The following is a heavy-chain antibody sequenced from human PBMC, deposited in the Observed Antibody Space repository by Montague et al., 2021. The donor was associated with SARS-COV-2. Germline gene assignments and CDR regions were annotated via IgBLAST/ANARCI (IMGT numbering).Heavy chain of an antibody. D-gene: IGHD3-16*02. CDR1: GGSISSGGYY. J-gene: IGHJ3*02. CDR3: ARVVSLAERVLRAGDAFDI. Sequence: TLSLTCTVSGGSISSGGYYWSWVCQHPGKGLEWIGYIYYSGSTYYNPSLKSRVTISVDTSKNQFSLKLSSVTAADTAVYYCARVVSLAERVLRAGDAFDIWGQGTMVTVSS. CDR2: IYYSGST. V-gene: IGHV4-31*03.